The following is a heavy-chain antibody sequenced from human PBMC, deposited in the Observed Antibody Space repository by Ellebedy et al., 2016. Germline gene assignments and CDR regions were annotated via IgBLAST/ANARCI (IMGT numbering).Heavy chain of an antibody. CDR3: ARGLEWIQLWTQNDY. Sequence: GESLKISCAASGFTFSTYSMHWVRQAPGKGLEWMTVISYDGSNKHYADSVKGRFTISRDNSKNTLYLQMNSLRAEDTAVYYCARGLEWIQLWTQNDYWGQGTLVTVSS. D-gene: IGHD5-18*01. CDR1: GFTFSTYS. CDR2: ISYDGSNK. J-gene: IGHJ4*02. V-gene: IGHV3-30-3*01.